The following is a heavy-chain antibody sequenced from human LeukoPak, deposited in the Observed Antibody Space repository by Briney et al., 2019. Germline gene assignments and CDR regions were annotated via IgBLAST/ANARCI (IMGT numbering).Heavy chain of an antibody. D-gene: IGHD6-19*01. CDR1: GFTFNSYE. J-gene: IGHJ3*02. CDR3: ARDRGSDWYDGFDI. V-gene: IGHV3-48*03. CDR2: ITSSGSTI. Sequence: GGSLRLSCAASGFTFNSYEMSWVRHAPGKGLECVSYITSSGSTIYYADSVKGRFTISRDNAKSSLYLQMNSLRAEDTAVYYCARDRGSDWYDGFDIWGQGTMVTVSS.